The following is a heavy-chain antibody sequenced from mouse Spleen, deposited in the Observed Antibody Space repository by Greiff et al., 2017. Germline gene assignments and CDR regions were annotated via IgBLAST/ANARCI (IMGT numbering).Heavy chain of an antibody. CDR3: ARHLTFYFDY. CDR2: ISSGGSYT. D-gene: IGHD4-1*01. J-gene: IGHJ2*01. Sequence: EVMLVESGGGLVKPGGSLKLSCAASGFTFSSYAMSWVRQTPEKRLEWVATISSGGSYTYYPDSVKGRFTISRDNAKNTLYLQMSSLRSEDTAMYYCARHLTFYFDYWGQGTTLTVSS. CDR1: GFTFSSYA. V-gene: IGHV5-9-1*01.